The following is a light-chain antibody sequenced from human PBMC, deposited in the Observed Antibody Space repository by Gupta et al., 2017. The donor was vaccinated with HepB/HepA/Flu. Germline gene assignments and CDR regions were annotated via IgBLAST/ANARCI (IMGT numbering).Light chain of an antibody. CDR2: SAS. CDR1: QSVSSNY. J-gene: IGKJ1*01. CDR3: QHEGRSLRT. Sequence: DSVLTQSPGTLSLSPGERATLSCRASQSVSSNYLAWYQQKPGQAPRLLIYSASSRATGIPDRFSGSGSGTDFTLTISSLEPEDFAVYYCQHEGRSLRTFGQGTKVEIK. V-gene: IGKV3-20*01.